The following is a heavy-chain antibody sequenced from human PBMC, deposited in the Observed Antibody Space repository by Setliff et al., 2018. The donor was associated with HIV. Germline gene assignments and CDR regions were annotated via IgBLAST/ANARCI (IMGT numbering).Heavy chain of an antibody. CDR1: GFSFSKYS. CDR2: INEDGSAT. CDR3: AREGVHHNFWSGYTYYYGLDV. J-gene: IGHJ3*01. D-gene: IGHD3-3*01. Sequence: GGSLSLSCAAFGFSFSKYSMSWVRQAPGKGLEWVANINEDGSATYYVESVRGRFTISRDNPNNLLYLQMDSLRGEDTAVYYCAREGVHHNFWSGYTYYYGLDVWGQGTTVTVSS. V-gene: IGHV3-7*01.